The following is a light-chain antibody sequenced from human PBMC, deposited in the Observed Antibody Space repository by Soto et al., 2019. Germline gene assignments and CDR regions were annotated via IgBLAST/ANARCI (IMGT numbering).Light chain of an antibody. V-gene: IGKV3-20*01. CDR3: QQYGSSPLT. CDR2: GAS. Sequence: IGLKQSPGTLSLSTGERATLSCRASQSVSSSYLAWYQQKPGQAPRLLIYGASSRATGVPDRFSGSGSGTDFTLTISRLEPEDFAVYYCQQYGSSPLTFGGGTKVDIK. CDR1: QSVSSSY. J-gene: IGKJ4*01.